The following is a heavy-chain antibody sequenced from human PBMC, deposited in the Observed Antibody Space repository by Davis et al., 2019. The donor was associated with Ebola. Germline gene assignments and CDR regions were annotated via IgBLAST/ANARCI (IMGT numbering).Heavy chain of an antibody. J-gene: IGHJ5*02. D-gene: IGHD5-12*01. CDR1: GFTFSSYS. CDR3: ARDSVFGYSGRFDP. V-gene: IGHV3-21*01. Sequence: GGSLRLSCAASGFTFSSYSMNWVRQAPGKGLEWVSSISSSSSYIYYADSVKGRFTISRDNAKNSLYLQMNSLRAEDTAVYYCARDSVFGYSGRFDPWGQGTLVTVSS. CDR2: ISSSSSYI.